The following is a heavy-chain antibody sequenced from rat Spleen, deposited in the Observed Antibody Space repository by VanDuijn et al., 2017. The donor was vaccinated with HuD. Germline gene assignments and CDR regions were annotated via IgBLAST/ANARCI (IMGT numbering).Heavy chain of an antibody. V-gene: IGHV5-20*01. D-gene: IGHD1-10*01. CDR1: GFTFSDYY. CDR2: ITYDGGTT. CDR3: ARWNNYAAH. Sequence: EVQLVESGGGLVQPGRSLKLSCAASGFTFSDYYMAWVRQAPTKGLEWVASITYDGGTTYYRDSVKGRFTISRDNAQNTLYLQMNSLKSEDTATYYCARWNNYAAHWGQGTLVTVSS. J-gene: IGHJ3*01.